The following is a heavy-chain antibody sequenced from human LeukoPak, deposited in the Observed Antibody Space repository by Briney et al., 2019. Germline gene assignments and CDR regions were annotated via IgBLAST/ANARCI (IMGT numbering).Heavy chain of an antibody. CDR1: GGSIGSYY. CDR2: IYTSGST. CDR3: ARDTIATRRMDV. J-gene: IGHJ6*04. Sequence: SETLSLTCTVSGGSIGSYYWSWIRQPAGKGLEWIGRIYTSGSTNYNPSLKSRVTMSVDTSKNQFSLKLSSVTAADTAVYYCARDTIATRRMDVWGKGITVTVSS. D-gene: IGHD6-6*01. V-gene: IGHV4-4*07.